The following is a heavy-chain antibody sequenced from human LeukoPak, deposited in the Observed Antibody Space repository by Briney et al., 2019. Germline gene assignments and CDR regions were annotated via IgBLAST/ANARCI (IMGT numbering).Heavy chain of an antibody. Sequence: AISGSGGSTYYADSVKGRFTISRDNSKNTLYLQMNSLRAEDTAVYYCATTVVPAAMYNWFDPWGQGTLVTVSS. CDR3: ATTVVPAAMYNWFDP. J-gene: IGHJ5*02. CDR2: ISGSGGST. V-gene: IGHV3-23*01. D-gene: IGHD2-2*01.